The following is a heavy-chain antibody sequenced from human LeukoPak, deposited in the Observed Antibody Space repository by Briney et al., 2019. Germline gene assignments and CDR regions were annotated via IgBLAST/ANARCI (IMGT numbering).Heavy chain of an antibody. V-gene: IGHV1-46*01. CDR1: GCTFTSYY. CDR3: ARESGGNPATSEDY. J-gene: IGHJ4*02. Sequence: ASVKVPCKASGCTFTSYYIHWVRQAPGQGLEWMGIIDPNGGSTNYAQKFQGRVTMTRDTSTSTVYMELSSLRSEDTAVYYCARESGGNPATSEDYWGQGTLVTVSS. CDR2: IDPNGGST. D-gene: IGHD4-23*01.